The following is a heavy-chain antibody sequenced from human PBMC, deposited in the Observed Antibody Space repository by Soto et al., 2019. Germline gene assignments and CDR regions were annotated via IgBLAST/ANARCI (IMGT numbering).Heavy chain of an antibody. Sequence: GGSLRLSCAASGFIFTTYSINWVRQAPGKGLEWVSTISSSGSYIYYADSVKGRFTISRDNAKNSLYLQMNSLRGEDTAVYYCARVLVATMDFWGQGALVTVPQ. CDR3: ARVLVATMDF. CDR1: GFIFTTYS. V-gene: IGHV3-21*01. J-gene: IGHJ4*02. CDR2: ISSSGSYI. D-gene: IGHD5-12*01.